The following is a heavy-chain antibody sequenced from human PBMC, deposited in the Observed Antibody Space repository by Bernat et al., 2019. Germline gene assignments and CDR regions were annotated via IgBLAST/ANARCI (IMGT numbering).Heavy chain of an antibody. V-gene: IGHV1-3*01. J-gene: IGHJ6*03. CDR3: ARGTHMVQGVIIYYYYYMDV. D-gene: IGHD3-10*01. CDR2: INAGNGNT. CDR1: GYTFTSYA. Sequence: QVQLVQSGAEVKKPGASVKVSCKASGYTFTSYAMHWVRQAPGQRLEWMGWINAGNGNTKYSQKFQGRVTITRDTSASTAYMELSSLRSEDTAVYYCARGTHMVQGVIIYYYYYMDVWGKGTTVTVSS.